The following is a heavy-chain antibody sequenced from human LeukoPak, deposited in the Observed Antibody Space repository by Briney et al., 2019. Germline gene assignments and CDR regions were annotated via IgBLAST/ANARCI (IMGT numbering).Heavy chain of an antibody. CDR2: IRYDGSNK. J-gene: IGHJ5*02. CDR3: ARAMPHDNWFDP. CDR1: GFTFSSYG. V-gene: IGHV3-30*02. D-gene: IGHD2-2*01. Sequence: GGSLRLSCAASGFTFSSYGMHLVRQAPGKALEGAAFIRYDGSNKYYADPVKRRLTISRDNAKNTLYLQMNSRRGDDTAVYYCARAMPHDNWFDPWGQGSLVTVSS.